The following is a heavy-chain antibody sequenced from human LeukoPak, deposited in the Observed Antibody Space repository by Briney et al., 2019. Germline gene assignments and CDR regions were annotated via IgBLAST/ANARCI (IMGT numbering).Heavy chain of an antibody. CDR2: IYIGGNT. V-gene: IGHV3-53*01. CDR3: ARTYNWNAAYFDY. CDR1: GFTVSSSY. J-gene: IGHJ4*02. D-gene: IGHD1-1*01. Sequence: PGGSLRLSCAASGFTVSSSYMSWVRQAPGNGLEWVSVIYIGGNTYYADSVKGRLTISRDNSQNTLYLQMNNLRAEDTAVYYCARTYNWNAAYFDYWGQGTLVTVSS.